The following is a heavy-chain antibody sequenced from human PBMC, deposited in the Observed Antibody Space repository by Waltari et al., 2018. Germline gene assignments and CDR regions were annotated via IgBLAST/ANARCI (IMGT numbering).Heavy chain of an antibody. D-gene: IGHD3-10*01. J-gene: IGHJ4*02. V-gene: IGHV3-33*03. CDR1: GFSLSNYG. Sequence: QVQLVESGGGVVQPGKSLRLSCAASGFSLSNYGMHWVRQTPGRGVGWVGLTWSDGSVEYYADSVRGRFTISRDNSKNILYLDMDSLRVDDTATYYCAKDAFGNTYLDSWGQGTLVTVSS. CDR3: AKDAFGNTYLDS. CDR2: TWSDGSVE.